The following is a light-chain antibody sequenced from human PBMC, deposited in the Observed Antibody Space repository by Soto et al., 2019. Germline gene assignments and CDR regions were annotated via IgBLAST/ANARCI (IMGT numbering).Light chain of an antibody. CDR3: QQSYSTPRT. Sequence: DIQMTQSPSSLSASVGDRVTITCRASQSISNYLNWYQQKPGKAPKLLMYAASSLQSGVPSRFGRSGSGTDFTLTISSLQPEDFATYYCQQSYSTPRTFGQGTKVEIK. J-gene: IGKJ1*01. CDR2: AAS. V-gene: IGKV1-39*01. CDR1: QSISNY.